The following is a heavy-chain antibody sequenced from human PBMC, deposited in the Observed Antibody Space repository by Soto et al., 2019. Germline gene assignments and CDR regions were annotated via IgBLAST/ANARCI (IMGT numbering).Heavy chain of an antibody. CDR3: ARDLQYCSGGSCYYGMDV. Sequence: ASVKVSCKASGYTFTGYYMHWVRQAPGQGLEWMGWINPNSGGTNYAQKFQGWVTMTRDKSMSTAYMELSRLRYDDTAVYYCARDLQYCSGGSCYYGMDVWGQGTTVTVSS. CDR2: INPNSGGT. J-gene: IGHJ6*02. V-gene: IGHV1-2*04. CDR1: GYTFTGYY. D-gene: IGHD2-15*01.